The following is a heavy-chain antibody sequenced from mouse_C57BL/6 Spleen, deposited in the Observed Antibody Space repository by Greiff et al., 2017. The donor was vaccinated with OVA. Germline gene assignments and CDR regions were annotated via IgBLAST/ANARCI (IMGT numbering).Heavy chain of an antibody. CDR1: GYAFSSSW. CDR3: ARDYYGSSYVGAMDY. J-gene: IGHJ4*01. Sequence: RVESGASVKISCKASGYAFSSSWMNWVKQRPGKGLEWIGRIYPGDGDTNYNGKFKGKATLTADKSSSTAYMQLSSLTSEDSAVYFCARDYYGSSYVGAMDYWGQGTSVTVSS. D-gene: IGHD1-1*01. CDR2: IYPGDGDT. V-gene: IGHV1-82*01.